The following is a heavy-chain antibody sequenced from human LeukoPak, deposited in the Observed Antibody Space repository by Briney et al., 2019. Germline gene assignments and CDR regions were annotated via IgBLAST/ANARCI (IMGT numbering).Heavy chain of an antibody. D-gene: IGHD3-16*02. V-gene: IGHV3-23*01. Sequence: LAGGSLRLSCAASGFTFSTYGMSWVRQAPGKGLEWVSGISGSGGTTYYADSVKGRFTISRDNSKNTLYLQMNSLRAEDTAVYYCARGYHDYWGQGTLVTVSS. CDR2: ISGSGGTT. CDR1: GFTFSTYG. CDR3: ARGYHDY. J-gene: IGHJ4*02.